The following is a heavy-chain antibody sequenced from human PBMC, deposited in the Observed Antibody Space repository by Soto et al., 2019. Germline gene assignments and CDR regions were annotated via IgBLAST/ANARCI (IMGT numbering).Heavy chain of an antibody. CDR3: ARSGSCTSTACYGGFDI. J-gene: IGHJ3*02. V-gene: IGHV1-3*01. CDR1: GYTFTNYA. D-gene: IGHD2-2*01. CDR2: SNAGDGNT. Sequence: QVQLVQSGAEVKKPGASVKVLCETSGYTFTNYAIHWVRQAPGQRLEWMGWSNAGDGNTKYSQKFQDRVTITGDTSASTAYMELSSLRSEDATVYYCARSGSCTSTACYGGFDIWGQGTMVTVSS.